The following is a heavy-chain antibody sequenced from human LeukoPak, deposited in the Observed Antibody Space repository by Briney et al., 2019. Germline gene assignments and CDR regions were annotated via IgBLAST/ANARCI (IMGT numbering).Heavy chain of an antibody. J-gene: IGHJ4*02. CDR2: IYYSGST. Sequence: SETLSLTCTVSGGSICSGDYYWSWIRQHPGKGLEWIGYIYYSGSTYYNPSLKSRVTISVDTSKNQFSLKLSSVTAADTAVYYCARVRDSGSYLFDYWGQGTLVTVSS. CDR3: ARVRDSGSYLFDY. CDR1: GGSICSGDYY. V-gene: IGHV4-31*03. D-gene: IGHD1-26*01.